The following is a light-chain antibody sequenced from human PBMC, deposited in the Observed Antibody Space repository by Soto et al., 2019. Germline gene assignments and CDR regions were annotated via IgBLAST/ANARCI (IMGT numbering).Light chain of an antibody. Sequence: AIQMTQSPSSLSASVGDRVTITCRASQGIRNDLGWYQQKPGKAPKLLMYAVSSLQTGVSSRFSGSGSGTDFTLTISSLQPEDFATYYCLQDFNYPYTLGQGTKLEIK. J-gene: IGKJ2*01. V-gene: IGKV1-6*01. CDR3: LQDFNYPYT. CDR1: QGIRND. CDR2: AVS.